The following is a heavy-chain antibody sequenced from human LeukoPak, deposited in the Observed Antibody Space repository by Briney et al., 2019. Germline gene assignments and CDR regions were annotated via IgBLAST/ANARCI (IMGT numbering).Heavy chain of an antibody. Sequence: GGSLRLSCAGSGFTFSSYSMKWVRQAPGKGLEGVSSISSSSSYIYYADSVKGRFTISRDNAKNSLYLQMNSLRAEDTAVYYCARGGPYGDYGDYWGQGTLVTVSS. D-gene: IGHD4-17*01. CDR2: ISSSSSYI. V-gene: IGHV3-21*01. CDR3: ARGGPYGDYGDY. CDR1: GFTFSSYS. J-gene: IGHJ4*02.